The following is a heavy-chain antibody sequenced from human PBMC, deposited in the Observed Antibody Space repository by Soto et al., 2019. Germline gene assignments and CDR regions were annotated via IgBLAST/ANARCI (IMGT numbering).Heavy chain of an antibody. J-gene: IGHJ5*02. CDR2: INHSGST. D-gene: IGHD1-7*01. V-gene: IGHV4-34*01. CDR3: GRGGTDNRLDP. Sequence: PSETLSLTCAVYGGTFSGYDLSWIRQPPGKGLEWIWEINHSGSTNYNTSPKTRGFITASKANNQNPLTLSHITAADTAVYYYGRGGTDNRLDPWGQGTLVTVSS. CDR1: GGTFSGYD.